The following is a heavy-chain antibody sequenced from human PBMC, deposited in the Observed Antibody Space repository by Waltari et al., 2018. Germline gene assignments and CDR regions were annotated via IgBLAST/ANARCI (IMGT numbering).Heavy chain of an antibody. CDR3: ARDWGDGYNLGWFDP. J-gene: IGHJ5*02. Sequence: QVQLVQSGAEVKKPGASVKVSCKASGYTFTGYYMHWVRQAPGQGLEWMGWINPNSGGTNYAQKFQGRVTMTRDTSISTAYMELSRLRSDDTAVYYCARDWGDGYNLGWFDPWGQGTLVTVCS. D-gene: IGHD5-12*01. V-gene: IGHV1-2*02. CDR1: GYTFTGYY. CDR2: INPNSGGT.